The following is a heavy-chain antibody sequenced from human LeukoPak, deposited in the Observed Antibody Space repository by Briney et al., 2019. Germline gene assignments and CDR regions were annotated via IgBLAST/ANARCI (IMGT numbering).Heavy chain of an antibody. V-gene: IGHV3-48*01. CDR3: AGSYSSSWYYYYYYGMDV. Sequence: RTGGSLRLSCAASGFTSSSYSMNWVRQAPGKGLEWVSYISSSSSTIYYADSVKGRFTISRDNAKNSLYLQMNSLRAEDTAVYYCAGSYSSSWYYYYYYGMDVWGQGTTVTVSS. J-gene: IGHJ6*02. D-gene: IGHD6-13*01. CDR1: GFTSSSYS. CDR2: ISSSSSTI.